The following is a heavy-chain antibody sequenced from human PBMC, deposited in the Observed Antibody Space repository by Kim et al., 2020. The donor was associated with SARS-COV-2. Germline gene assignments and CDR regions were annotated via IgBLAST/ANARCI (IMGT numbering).Heavy chain of an antibody. D-gene: IGHD5-12*01. CDR3: ARKRGGYGDYFDY. V-gene: IGHV3-23*01. CDR2: ISGSGGST. Sequence: GGSLRLSCAASGFTFSSYAMSWVRQAPGKGLEWVSAISGSGGSTYYADSVKGRFTISRDNSKNTLYLQMNSLRAEDTAVYYCARKRGGYGDYFDYWGQGTLVTVSS. CDR1: GFTFSSYA. J-gene: IGHJ4*02.